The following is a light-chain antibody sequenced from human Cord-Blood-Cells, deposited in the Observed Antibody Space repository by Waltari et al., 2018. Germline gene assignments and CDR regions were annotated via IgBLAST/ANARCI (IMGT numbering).Light chain of an antibody. CDR1: TGAVTSGNY. J-gene: IGLJ2*01. V-gene: IGLV7-43*01. CDR3: LLYYDGAQLV. CDR2: RTS. Sequence: QTVLTQAPSLTVSPGGTVTLTSASSTGAVTSGNYLNWFQQNPGQEPRALIDRTSNKHSWSPAPFSCSLLGGKAALTLSGVQPEDEAEYYCLLYYDGAQLVLGGGAKLTGL.